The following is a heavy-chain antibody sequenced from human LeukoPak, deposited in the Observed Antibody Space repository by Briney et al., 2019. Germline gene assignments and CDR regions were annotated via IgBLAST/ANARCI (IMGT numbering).Heavy chain of an antibody. CDR2: ISSSGGST. J-gene: IGHJ1*01. CDR3: AKEIYGDSTGGRFQQ. D-gene: IGHD4-17*01. CDR1: GFTFSSDA. V-gene: IGHV3-23*01. Sequence: GGFLRLSCAASGFTFSSDAMRWVRQAPGKGLEWVSAISSSGGSTYYADSVRGRFIISRDNSKNTLYLQMNSLRAEDTAVYYCAKEIYGDSTGGRFQQWGQGTLVTVSS.